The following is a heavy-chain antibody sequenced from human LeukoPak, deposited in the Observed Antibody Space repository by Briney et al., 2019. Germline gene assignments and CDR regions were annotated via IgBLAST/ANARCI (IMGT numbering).Heavy chain of an antibody. CDR2: IRYDGSNK. CDR1: GFTFSNYG. J-gene: IGHJ6*03. Sequence: PGGSLRLSCAASGFTFSNYGMHWVRQAPGKGLEWVAFIRYDGSNKYYADSVKGRFTISRDNSKNTLYLQMNSLRAEDTAVYYCAKDHRSGSYPYYYYYMDVWGKGTTVTVSS. V-gene: IGHV3-30*02. CDR3: AKDHRSGSYPYYYYYMDV. D-gene: IGHD1-26*01.